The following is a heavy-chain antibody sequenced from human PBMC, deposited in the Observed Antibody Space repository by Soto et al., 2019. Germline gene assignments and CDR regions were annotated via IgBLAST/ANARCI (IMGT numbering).Heavy chain of an antibody. CDR3: ARARGYYYGMDV. D-gene: IGHD3-10*01. CDR2: ISYDGSNK. Sequence: GGSLRLSCAASGFTFSSYGMHWVRQAPGKGLEWVAVISYDGSNKYYADSVKGRFTISRDNSKNTLYLQMNSLRAEDTAVYYCARARGYYYGMDVWGQGTTVTVSS. J-gene: IGHJ6*02. CDR1: GFTFSSYG. V-gene: IGHV3-30*03.